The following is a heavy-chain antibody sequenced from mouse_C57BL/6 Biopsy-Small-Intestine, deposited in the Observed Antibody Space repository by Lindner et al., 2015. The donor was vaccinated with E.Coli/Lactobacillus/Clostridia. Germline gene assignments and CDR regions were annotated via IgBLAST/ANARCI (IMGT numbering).Heavy chain of an antibody. J-gene: IGHJ1*03. Sequence: VQLQESGAEMVKPGASVKISCKASGYAFSSYWMNWVKQRPGKGLEWIGQIYPGDGDTNYNGKFKGKATLTADKSSSTAYMQLSSLTSEDSAVYFCARLGAPWYFDVWGTGTTVTVSS. CDR1: GYAFSSYW. V-gene: IGHV1-80*01. CDR2: IYPGDGDT. D-gene: IGHD3-3*01. CDR3: ARLGAPWYFDV.